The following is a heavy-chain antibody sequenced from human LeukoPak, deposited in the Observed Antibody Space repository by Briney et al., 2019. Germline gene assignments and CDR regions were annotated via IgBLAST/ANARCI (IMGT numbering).Heavy chain of an antibody. Sequence: GASVKVSCKASGYTFTSYYMQCVRQAPGQGREWRGIINPSGGSTSYAQKFQGRVTMTRDTSTSTVYMELSSLRSEDTAVYYCARDQGITMVRGVQYYFDYWGQGTLVTVSS. D-gene: IGHD3-10*01. CDR2: INPSGGST. CDR1: GYTFTSYY. CDR3: ARDQGITMVRGVQYYFDY. V-gene: IGHV1-46*01. J-gene: IGHJ4*02.